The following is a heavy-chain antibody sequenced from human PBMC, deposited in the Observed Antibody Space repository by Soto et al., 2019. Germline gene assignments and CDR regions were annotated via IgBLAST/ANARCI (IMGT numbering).Heavy chain of an antibody. CDR2: ISGSGGST. CDR1: GFTFSSYA. D-gene: IGHD3-9*01. V-gene: IGHV3-23*01. J-gene: IGHJ4*02. CDR3: ANSDRYYDILTGYPDY. Sequence: EVQLLESGGGLVQPGGSLRLSCAASGFTFSSYAMSWVRQAPGKGLEWVSAISGSGGSTYYADSVKGRFTISRDNSKNTLYLQINSLRAEDTAVYYCANSDRYYDILTGYPDYWGQGTLVTVSS.